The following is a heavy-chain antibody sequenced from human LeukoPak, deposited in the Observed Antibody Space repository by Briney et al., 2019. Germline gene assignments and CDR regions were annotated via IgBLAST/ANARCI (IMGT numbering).Heavy chain of an antibody. J-gene: IGHJ5*02. D-gene: IGHD6-13*01. Sequence: GESPKISCKGSGYNFANCWIGWVRQVPGKGLEWMGIIYLGDSDTRYSPSFQGQVTISADKSISTAYLQWSSLKASDTAMYYCAMGPCGKEQLVGNWFDPWGQGILVTVSS. CDR2: IYLGDSDT. V-gene: IGHV5-51*01. CDR1: GYNFANCW. CDR3: AMGPCGKEQLVGNWFDP.